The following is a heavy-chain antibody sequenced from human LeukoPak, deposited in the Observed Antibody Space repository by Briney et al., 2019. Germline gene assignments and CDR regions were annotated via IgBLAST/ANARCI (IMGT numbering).Heavy chain of an antibody. V-gene: IGHV4-59*01. CDR3: ATGGPSSKFLHY. CDR1: GASITSYY. CDR2: IYYSGST. D-gene: IGHD2-2*01. Sequence: SETLSLTCTVSGASITSYYWSWIRQPPGKGLEWIGCIYYSGSTNYNPSLKSRVTISVDTSKNQFSLKLSSVTAADTAVYYCATGGPSSKFLHYWGQGTLVTVSS. J-gene: IGHJ4*02.